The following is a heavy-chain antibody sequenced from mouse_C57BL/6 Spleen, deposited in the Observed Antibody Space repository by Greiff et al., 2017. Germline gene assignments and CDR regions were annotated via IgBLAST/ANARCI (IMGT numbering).Heavy chain of an antibody. D-gene: IGHD1-1*01. CDR3: ARHTVVAYYAMDY. CDR1: GYAFSSYW. CDR2: IYPGDGDT. J-gene: IGHJ4*01. Sequence: QVQLQQSGAELVKPGASVKISCKASGYAFSSYWMNWVKQRPGKGLEWIGQIYPGDGDTNYNGKFKGKATLTADKSSSTAYMQLSSLTSEDSAVYFCARHTVVAYYAMDYWGQGTSVTVSS. V-gene: IGHV1-80*01.